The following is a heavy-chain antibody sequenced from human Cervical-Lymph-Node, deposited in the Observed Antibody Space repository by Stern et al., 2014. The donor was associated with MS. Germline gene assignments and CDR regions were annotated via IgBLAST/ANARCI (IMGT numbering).Heavy chain of an antibody. V-gene: IGHV1-69*01. Sequence: VQLVESGAAVTKPGSSVKVSCKASGGTFSKFPSSWVRQAPGQVLEWMGGIFPVFGTPTYAQEFRGRVTITADVSTSTVYMELSSLRSDDTAVYYCALSSETSDRWYSLGYDLWGQGTLVTVSS. CDR1: GGTFSKFP. J-gene: IGHJ5*02. D-gene: IGHD6-13*01. CDR3: ALSSETSDRWYSLGYDL. CDR2: IFPVFGTP.